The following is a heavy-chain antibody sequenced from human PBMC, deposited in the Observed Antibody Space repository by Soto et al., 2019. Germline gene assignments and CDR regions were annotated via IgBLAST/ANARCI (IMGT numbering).Heavy chain of an antibody. D-gene: IGHD3-10*01. J-gene: IGHJ6*02. V-gene: IGHV1-69*01. CDR3: AVNYYGSGSNYYYGMDV. Sequence: QVQLVQSGAEVKKPGSSVKVCCKASGGTFSSYAISWVRQAPGQGLEWMGGIIPIFGTANYTQKFQGRVTVMADDSTRRAYMELSSLRSEDTAVYYCAVNYYGSGSNYYYGMDVWGQGTTVTVSS. CDR2: IIPIFGTA. CDR1: GGTFSSYA.